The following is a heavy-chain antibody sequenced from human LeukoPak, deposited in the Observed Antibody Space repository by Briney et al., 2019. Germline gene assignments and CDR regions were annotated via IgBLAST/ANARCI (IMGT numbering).Heavy chain of an antibody. J-gene: IGHJ5*02. Sequence: GASVKVSCKTSDFAFSNYGFNWVRQAPGQGLEWMGWISAYNGNTNYAQKLQGRVTMTTDTSTSTAYMELRSLRSDDTAVYYCARLTTPHNWFDPWGQGTLVTVSS. CDR1: DFAFSNYG. CDR3: ARLTTPHNWFDP. CDR2: ISAYNGNT. V-gene: IGHV1-18*01. D-gene: IGHD4-11*01.